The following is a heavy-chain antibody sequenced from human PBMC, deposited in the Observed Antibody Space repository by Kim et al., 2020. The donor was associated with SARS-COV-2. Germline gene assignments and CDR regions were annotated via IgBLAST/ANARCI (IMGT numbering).Heavy chain of an antibody. D-gene: IGHD2-15*01. CDR3: AKTPYGGNVSYYFDY. CDR2: ISGSGGNT. J-gene: IGHJ4*02. V-gene: IGHV3-23*01. CDR1: GFTFSSYA. Sequence: GGSLRLSCAASGFTFSSYAMSWVRQAPGKGLEWVSAISGSGGNTYYADSVKGRFTISRDNSKNTLYLQMNSLRAEDTAVYYCAKTPYGGNVSYYFDYWGQGTLVTVSS.